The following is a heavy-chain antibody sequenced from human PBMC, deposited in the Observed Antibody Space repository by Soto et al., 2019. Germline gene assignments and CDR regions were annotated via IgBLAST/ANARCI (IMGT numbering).Heavy chain of an antibody. Sequence: GGSLRLSCAASGFTFNSYAMSWVRQAPGKGLEWVSTVSGTGDKTYYADSVKGRFTISRDNAKNTLYLQMNSLRAEDTAVYYCAKTYRSGILAPIDYWGQGTLVTVSS. CDR3: AKTYRSGILAPIDY. D-gene: IGHD3-10*01. V-gene: IGHV3-23*01. CDR2: VSGTGDKT. J-gene: IGHJ4*02. CDR1: GFTFNSYA.